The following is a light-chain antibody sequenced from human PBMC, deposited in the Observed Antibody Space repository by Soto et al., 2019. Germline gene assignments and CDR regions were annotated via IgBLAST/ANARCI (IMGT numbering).Light chain of an antibody. CDR2: HAS. CDR1: QFISSW. J-gene: IGKJ1*01. CDR3: QQYNSYPWT. Sequence: DIQMTQSPSTLSASVGDRVTITCRASQFISSWLAWYQQKPGKVPKLLIFHASNLESGVPSRFSGSGSGTEFTLTISSLQPDDFATYYCQQYNSYPWTFGQRTKVEI. V-gene: IGKV1-5*01.